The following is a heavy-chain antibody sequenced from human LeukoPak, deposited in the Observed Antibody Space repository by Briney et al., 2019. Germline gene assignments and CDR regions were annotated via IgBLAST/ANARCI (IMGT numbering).Heavy chain of an antibody. CDR3: ASGMRVGPNI. V-gene: IGHV3-48*04. D-gene: IGHD1-26*01. Sequence: GESLRLSCTAFGFTFGPYTMNWVRQAPGKGLEWVSYISSSSDTIYYADSVKGRFTISRDNAKNSLFLQMNSLRAEDTAVYYCASGMRVGPNIWGQGTLVTVSS. CDR1: GFTFGPYT. J-gene: IGHJ4*02. CDR2: ISSSSDTI.